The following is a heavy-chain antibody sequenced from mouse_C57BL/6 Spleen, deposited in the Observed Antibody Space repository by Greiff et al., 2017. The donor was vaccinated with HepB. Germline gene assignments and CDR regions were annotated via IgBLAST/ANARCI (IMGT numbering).Heavy chain of an antibody. CDR1: GFTFSDAW. J-gene: IGHJ1*03. V-gene: IGHV6-6*01. Sequence: EVKVEESGGGLVQPGGSMKLSCAASGFTFSDAWMDWVRQSPEKGLEWVAEIRNKANNHATYYAESVKGRFTISRDDSKSSVYLQMNSLRAEDTGIYYCTRSLANWNWYFDVWGTGTTVTVSS. D-gene: IGHD4-1*01. CDR3: TRSLANWNWYFDV. CDR2: IRNKANNHAT.